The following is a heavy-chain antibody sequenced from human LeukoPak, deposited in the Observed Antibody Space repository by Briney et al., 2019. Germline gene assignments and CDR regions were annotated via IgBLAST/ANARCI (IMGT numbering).Heavy chain of an antibody. CDR3: ATPNGGRSLDAFDI. D-gene: IGHD1-26*01. Sequence: GGSLRLSCAASGFTFSSYAMHWVRQAPGKGLEWVAVISYDGSNKYYADSVKGRFTISRDNSKNTLYLQMNSLRAEDTAVYYCATPNGGRSLDAFDIWGQGTMVTASS. J-gene: IGHJ3*02. CDR2: ISYDGSNK. CDR1: GFTFSSYA. V-gene: IGHV3-30*01.